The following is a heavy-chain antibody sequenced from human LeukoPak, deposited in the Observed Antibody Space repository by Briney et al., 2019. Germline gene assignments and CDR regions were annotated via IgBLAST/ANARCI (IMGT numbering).Heavy chain of an antibody. D-gene: IGHD3-16*01. J-gene: IGHJ4*02. V-gene: IGHV4-39*07. Sequence: SEALSLTCSVSGVSISSTNYFWGWIRQPPGKGLEWIGGLLYSGFTYYHPSLKSRVSISVDTSKNQFSLKLTSVTAADTAVYFCFADRGGDQGDSWGQGTLVTVSS. CDR3: FADRGGDQGDS. CDR1: GVSISSTNYF. CDR2: LLYSGFT.